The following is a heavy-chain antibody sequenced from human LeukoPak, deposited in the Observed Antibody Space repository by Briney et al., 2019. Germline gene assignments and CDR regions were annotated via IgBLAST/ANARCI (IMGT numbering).Heavy chain of an antibody. J-gene: IGHJ6*04. Sequence: PGGSLRLSCAASGSTFNNYVMNWVRQAPGKGLEWVSAISGSGGSTYYADSVKGRFTISRGNAKNSLYLQMNSLRAEDTAVYYCAELGITMIGGVWGKGTTVTISS. CDR2: ISGSGGST. D-gene: IGHD3-10*02. CDR1: GSTFNNYV. V-gene: IGHV3-23*01. CDR3: AELGITMIGGV.